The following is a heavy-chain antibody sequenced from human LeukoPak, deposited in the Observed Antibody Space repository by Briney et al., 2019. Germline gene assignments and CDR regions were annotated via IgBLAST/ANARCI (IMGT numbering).Heavy chain of an antibody. CDR2: IIPIIGIA. V-gene: IGHV1-69*04. J-gene: IGHJ4*02. CDR3: ARDAEDSSGYSLDY. Sequence: GASVKVSCKASGGTFSSYAISWVRQAPGQGLEWMGRIIPIIGIANYAQKFQGRVTITADKSTSTAYMELSSLRSEDTAVYYCARDAEDSSGYSLDYWGQGTLVTVSS. D-gene: IGHD3-22*01. CDR1: GGTFSSYA.